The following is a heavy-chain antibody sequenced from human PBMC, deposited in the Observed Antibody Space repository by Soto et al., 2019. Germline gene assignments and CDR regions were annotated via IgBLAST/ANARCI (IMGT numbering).Heavy chain of an antibody. D-gene: IGHD6-13*01. CDR2: INHSGST. Sequence: AGTLSLTCAVYGGSFSGYYLSWIRQPPGKGLEWIGEINHSGSTNYNPSLKSRVTISVDTSKNQFSPKLSSVTAADTAVYYCAGTFGSSWYYFDYWGQGTLVTVS. CDR3: AGTFGSSWYYFDY. CDR1: GGSFSGYY. J-gene: IGHJ4*02. V-gene: IGHV4-34*01.